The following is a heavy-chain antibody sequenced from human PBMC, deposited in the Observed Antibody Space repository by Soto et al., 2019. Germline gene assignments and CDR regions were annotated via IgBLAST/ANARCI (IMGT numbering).Heavy chain of an antibody. CDR1: GYTSADFG. CDR2: VSGNNGVS. Sequence: QVQLMQSGTEVKKPGASVTVSCKASGYTSADFGISWVRQAPGQGLEWMGWVSGNNGVSNPAPKVQGRITMTLDTSTGVSYMALRSLRSDDTAIYYCVRDQKYFRVNGNWFDSWGRGTLVSVSS. V-gene: IGHV1-18*04. CDR3: VRDQKYFRVNGNWFDS. J-gene: IGHJ5*01. D-gene: IGHD2-2*01.